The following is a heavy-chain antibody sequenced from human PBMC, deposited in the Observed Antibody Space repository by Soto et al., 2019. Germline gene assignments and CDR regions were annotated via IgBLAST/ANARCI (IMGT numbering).Heavy chain of an antibody. CDR2: ISIRGGDE. CDR3: ARGTIVARQHLDY. Sequence: QVQLVESGGGVVQPGKSLRLSCAAYGFTFSRYAMHCARQAPGKGLEWVTVISIRGGDEYYAESVRGRFTISRDESKNTLYLHMHSLRVEDTAVYYCARGTIVARQHLDYWGQGTLVTVST. CDR1: GFTFSRYA. V-gene: IGHV3-30*03. D-gene: IGHD6-6*01. J-gene: IGHJ4*02.